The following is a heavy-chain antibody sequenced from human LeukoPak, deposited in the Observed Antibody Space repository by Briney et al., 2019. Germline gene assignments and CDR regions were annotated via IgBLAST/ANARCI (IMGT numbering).Heavy chain of an antibody. CDR1: GFTFSGHW. CDR3: VKSDWFDP. Sequence: GGSLRLSCAASGFTFSGHWMHWVRQAPGKGLVWASRIKSDGSSTSYADSVKGRFTISRDNAKNTLYLQMNSLRAEDTAVYYCVKSDWFDPWGQGTLVTVSS. V-gene: IGHV3-74*01. CDR2: IKSDGSST. J-gene: IGHJ5*02.